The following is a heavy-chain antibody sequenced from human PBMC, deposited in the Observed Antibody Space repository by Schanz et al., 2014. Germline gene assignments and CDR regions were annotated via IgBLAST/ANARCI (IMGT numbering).Heavy chain of an antibody. D-gene: IGHD3-22*01. J-gene: IGHJ4*02. V-gene: IGHV3-23*04. CDR3: AKVWGSDYFYPFDS. CDR2: ISGGGGSA. CDR1: GFTFNNYD. Sequence: EVQLVESGGGLVQPGGSLRLSCAASGFTFNNYDMNWVRLVPGKGLECVSGISGGGGSAYYADSVKGRFTISRDNSKNALYLQMSSLRAEDTAVYYCAKVWGSDYFYPFDSWGQGPLVTVSS.